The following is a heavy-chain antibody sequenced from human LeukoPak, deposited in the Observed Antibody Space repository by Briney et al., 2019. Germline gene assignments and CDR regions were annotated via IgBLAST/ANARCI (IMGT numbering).Heavy chain of an antibody. D-gene: IGHD5-24*01. J-gene: IGHJ4*02. CDR2: VTRGGATT. Sequence: GGSLRLSCAASGFTFDSHAMSWVRQGPGKGLEWVSSVTRGGATTWYADSVKGRFTISRDNSKNTLYLQMNSLGAEDTAIYYCTRDHPDCRDISCLLFEYWGQGTLVTVSS. V-gene: IGHV3-23*01. CDR1: GFTFDSHA. CDR3: TRDHPDCRDISCLLFEY.